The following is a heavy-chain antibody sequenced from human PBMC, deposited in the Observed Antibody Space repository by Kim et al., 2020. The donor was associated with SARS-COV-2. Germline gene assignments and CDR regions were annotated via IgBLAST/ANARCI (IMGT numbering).Heavy chain of an antibody. CDR3: AAGSGDYYVQGAGFDP. Sequence: GGSLRLSCAASRFAFAHHAMSWVRQTPGKGLEWVSAISSTGGNTYYADSVKGRFIISRDNSKNTLSLQMNSLRAEDTAIYYCAAGSGDYYVQGAGFDP. D-gene: IGHD3-10*01. CDR1: RFAFAHHA. V-gene: IGHV3-23*01. J-gene: IGHJ5*02. CDR2: ISSTGGNT.